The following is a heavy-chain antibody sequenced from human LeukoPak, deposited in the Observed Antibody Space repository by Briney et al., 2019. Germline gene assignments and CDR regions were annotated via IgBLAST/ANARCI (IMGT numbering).Heavy chain of an antibody. CDR1: GYIFTNYW. D-gene: IGHD5-24*01. CDR3: ARPSADGFAFDM. Sequence: GESLKISWKGSGYIFTNYWIVWVRQMAGKGLEWMGIFDPSDSGATYSPSFQAQVTISGDKSISTAYLQWSSLRASDTAMYFCARPSADGFAFDMWGQGTMVTVSS. V-gene: IGHV5-51*01. CDR2: FDPSDSGA. J-gene: IGHJ3*02.